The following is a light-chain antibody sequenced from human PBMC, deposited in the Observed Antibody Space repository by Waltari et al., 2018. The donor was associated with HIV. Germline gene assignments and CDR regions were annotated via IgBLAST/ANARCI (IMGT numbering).Light chain of an antibody. Sequence: SALTQPASVPGSPGQSITISCLGASSDIGSLDYVPWYQQHHDNAPKLILYDVTYRPSGVSGRFSGSRSGSMASLTISGLQPEYEADYFCCSYSDSGTILFGGGTRVTVL. CDR2: DVT. CDR1: SSDIGSLDY. V-gene: IGLV2-14*03. J-gene: IGLJ2*01. CDR3: CSYSDSGTIL.